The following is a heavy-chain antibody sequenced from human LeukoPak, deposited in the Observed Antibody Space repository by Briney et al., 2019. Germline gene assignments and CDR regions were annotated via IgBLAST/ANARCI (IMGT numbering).Heavy chain of an antibody. V-gene: IGHV4-39*07. CDR2: IYYSGST. CDR1: GGSISSSSYY. D-gene: IGHD3-3*01. J-gene: IGHJ4*02. CDR3: ARADITIFGVATYDY. Sequence: SETLSLTCTVSGGSISSSSYYWGWIRQPPGKGLEWIGSIYYSGSTYYNPSLKSRVTISVDRSKNQFSLKLSSVTAADTAVYYCARADITIFGVATYDYWGQGTLVTVSS.